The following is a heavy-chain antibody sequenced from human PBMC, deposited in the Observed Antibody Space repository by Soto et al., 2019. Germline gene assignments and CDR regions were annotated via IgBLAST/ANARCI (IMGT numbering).Heavy chain of an antibody. CDR3: AKGHMTTVTTDFDY. J-gene: IGHJ4*02. Sequence: EVHLLESGGGLVQPWGSLRLSCEGTGFIFSDYAMTWVRQAPGKGLEWVSLISDTGGSAYYTSSVKGRFTASRENSKNKVYLQMNSLTVDDTAIYYCAKGHMTTVTTDFDYWGQGTLVTVSS. CDR1: GFIFSDYA. D-gene: IGHD4-17*01. V-gene: IGHV3-23*01. CDR2: ISDTGGSA.